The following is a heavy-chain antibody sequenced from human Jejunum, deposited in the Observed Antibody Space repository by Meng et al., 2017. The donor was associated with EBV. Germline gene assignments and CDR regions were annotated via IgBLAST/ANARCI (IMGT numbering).Heavy chain of an antibody. V-gene: IGHV7-4-1*02. D-gene: IGHD2-8*02. CDR2: INTNTGYP. CDR3: ARVRPGGGWFDP. J-gene: IGHJ5*02. CDR1: GYPFTSSG. Sequence: QVQLVQSGSELKKPGASVKVSCKASGYPFTSSGINWVRQAPGQGLEWMGWINTNTGYPTYAQDFTGRFVFSLDTSVSTAYLQITSLSTEDNAVYYCARVRPGGGWFDPWGQGTLVTVSS.